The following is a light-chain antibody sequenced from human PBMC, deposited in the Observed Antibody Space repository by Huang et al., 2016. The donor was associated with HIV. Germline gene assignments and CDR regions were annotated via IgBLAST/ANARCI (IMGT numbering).Light chain of an antibody. CDR1: QSVSSN. CDR2: AAS. Sequence: EIVMTQSPGTLSVSPGERATLSCRASQSVSSNLAWYQQKPGQAPRLLIFAASSRATGIPARFSGSGSGTEFTLTISSLQSEDFAVYYCQQYNYRPPFTFGQGTKLEIK. J-gene: IGKJ2*01. CDR3: QQYNYRPPFT. V-gene: IGKV3-15*01.